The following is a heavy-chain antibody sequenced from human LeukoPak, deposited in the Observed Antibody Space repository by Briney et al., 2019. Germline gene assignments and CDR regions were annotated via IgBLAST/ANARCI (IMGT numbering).Heavy chain of an antibody. CDR1: GYSFTSYW. Sequence: GESLKISCKGSGYSFTSYWIGWVRQMPGKGLEWMGIIYPGDSDTRYSPSFQGQVTISADKSISTAYLQWSSLKASGTAMYYCARHARRDNYYDSSGYADYWGQGTLVTVSS. CDR2: IYPGDSDT. CDR3: ARHARRDNYYDSSGYADY. V-gene: IGHV5-51*01. D-gene: IGHD3-22*01. J-gene: IGHJ4*02.